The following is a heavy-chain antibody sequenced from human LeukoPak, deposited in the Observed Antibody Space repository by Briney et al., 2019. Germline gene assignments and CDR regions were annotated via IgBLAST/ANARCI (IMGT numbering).Heavy chain of an antibody. V-gene: IGHV3-74*03. CDR3: IRETHVGLHLEY. J-gene: IGHJ4*02. CDR1: GFTFTTDW. CDR2: INTDGRVT. Sequence: GSLRLSCAASGFTFTTDWMHWGRRVPGKRLLGVARINTDGRVTTYADSVKGRFTVSRDNAENTLYLQMNDLRPEDTAVYYCIRETHVGLHLEYWGQGTLATVAS. D-gene: IGHD3-10*02.